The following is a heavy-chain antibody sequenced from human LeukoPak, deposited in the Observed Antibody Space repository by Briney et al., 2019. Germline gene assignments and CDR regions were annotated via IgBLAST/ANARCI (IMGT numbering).Heavy chain of an antibody. J-gene: IGHJ6*03. CDR2: ITPFNGNT. CDR3: ATASSTSSSSRDYMDV. CDR1: GYTFTYRY. D-gene: IGHD2-2*01. V-gene: IGHV1-45*02. Sequence: GASVKVSCKASGYTFTYRYLHWVRQAPGQALEWMGWITPFNGNTNYAQKFQDRVTITRDRSMSTAYMELSSLRSEDTAMYYCATASSTSSSSRDYMDVWGKGTTVTVSS.